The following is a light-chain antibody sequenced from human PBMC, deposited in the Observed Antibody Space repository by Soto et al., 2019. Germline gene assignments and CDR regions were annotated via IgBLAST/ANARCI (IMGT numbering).Light chain of an antibody. CDR3: QQYVSSPWA. Sequence: EIVFTQSPSTLSLSPGERATLSCRASQSVTNSFLAWYQQKPGQAPRLLIYGASRRATGIPDRFTGSGSGTDFTLTIIRLEPEDFAVYYCQQYVSSPWAFGQGTKVDI. CDR2: GAS. CDR1: QSVTNSF. J-gene: IGKJ1*01. V-gene: IGKV3-20*01.